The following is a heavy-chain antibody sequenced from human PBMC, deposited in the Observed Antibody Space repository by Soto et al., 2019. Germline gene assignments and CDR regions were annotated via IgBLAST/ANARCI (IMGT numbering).Heavy chain of an antibody. Sequence: GGSLRLSCAASGFTFSSYAMSWVRQAPGKGLEWVSAISGSGGSTYYADSVKGRFTISRDNSKNTLYLQMNSLRAEDTAVYYCAKLGSGYYTGLYFDYWGQGTRVTVSS. CDR1: GFTFSSYA. J-gene: IGHJ4*02. D-gene: IGHD3-3*01. V-gene: IGHV3-23*01. CDR2: ISGSGGST. CDR3: AKLGSGYYTGLYFDY.